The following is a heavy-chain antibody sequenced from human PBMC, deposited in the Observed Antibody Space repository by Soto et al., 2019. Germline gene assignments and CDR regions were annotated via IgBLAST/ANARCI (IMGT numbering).Heavy chain of an antibody. CDR3: AGLRGYYYYIDV. J-gene: IGHJ6*03. Sequence: QVQLQQWGAGLLKPSETLSLTCAVHGASSGTYYWTWIRQPPGKGLEWIGEINDSGSANHNPSLKSRFIISVDTSKNQFSLRLNSVTSADTAVYYCAGLRGYYYYIDVWGKGTTVTVSS. D-gene: IGHD3-10*01. CDR1: GASSGTYY. CDR2: INDSGSA. V-gene: IGHV4-34*01.